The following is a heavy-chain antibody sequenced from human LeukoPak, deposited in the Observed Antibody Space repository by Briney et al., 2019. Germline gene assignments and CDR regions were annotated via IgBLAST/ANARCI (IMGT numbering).Heavy chain of an antibody. Sequence: SEALPLTCTVSGGSICSTSYNWGWVRQPPEKGLEWIGSIYYSGMTFYNPSLKSRVTISINTSKNQFSRKLSSVTAADTAVYYCASQPYYDSSGYYFYWGQGTLVTVSS. D-gene: IGHD3-22*01. V-gene: IGHV4-39*01. CDR2: IYYSGMT. J-gene: IGHJ4*02. CDR3: ASQPYYDSSGYYFY. CDR1: GGSICSTSYN.